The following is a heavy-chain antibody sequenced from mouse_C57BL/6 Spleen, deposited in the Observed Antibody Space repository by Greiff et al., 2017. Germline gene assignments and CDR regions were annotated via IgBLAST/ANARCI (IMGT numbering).Heavy chain of an antibody. CDR1: GYNFTSYW. Sequence: QVQLQQPGAELVKPGASVKLSCKASGYNFTSYWMHWVKQRPGRGLEWIGRIDPNSGGTKYNEKFKSKATLTVDKPASPAYMQLSSRTSEDAAVYCCARCGYDGFAYWGQGTLCTVSA. J-gene: IGHJ3*01. CDR2: IDPNSGGT. CDR3: ARCGYDGFAY. D-gene: IGHD2-2*01. V-gene: IGHV1-72*01.